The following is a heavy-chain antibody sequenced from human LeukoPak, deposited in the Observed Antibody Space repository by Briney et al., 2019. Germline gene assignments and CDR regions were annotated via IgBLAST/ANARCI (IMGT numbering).Heavy chain of an antibody. CDR1: GFTFSSYS. CDR2: ISSLSSYI. CDR3: AKIYGTYYFDY. J-gene: IGHJ4*02. Sequence: GGSLRLSCAASGFTFSSYSMNWVRQAPGKGLQWVSSISSLSSYIYYADSVKGRFTISRDNSKNTLYLRMNSLRAEDTAVYYCAKIYGTYYFDYWGQGTLVTVSS. D-gene: IGHD4-17*01. V-gene: IGHV3-21*04.